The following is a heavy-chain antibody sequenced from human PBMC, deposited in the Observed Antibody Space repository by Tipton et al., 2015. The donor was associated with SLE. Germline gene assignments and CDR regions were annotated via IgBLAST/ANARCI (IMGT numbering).Heavy chain of an antibody. V-gene: IGHV4-34*01. J-gene: IGHJ4*02. Sequence: TLSLTCAVYGGSFSGYYWSWIRQPPGKGLEWIGEINHSGSTNYNPSLKSRVTISVGTSKNQFSLKLSSVTAADTAVYYCARGASADYWGQGTLVTVSS. CDR1: GGSFSGYY. CDR3: ARGASADY. CDR2: INHSGST.